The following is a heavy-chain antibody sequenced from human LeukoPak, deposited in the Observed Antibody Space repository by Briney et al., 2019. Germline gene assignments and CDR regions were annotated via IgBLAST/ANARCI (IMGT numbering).Heavy chain of an antibody. CDR2: ISGSGTT. CDR1: GFTFSSYG. CDR3: AKEGSSGSYSDY. J-gene: IGHJ4*02. V-gene: IGHV3-23*01. D-gene: IGHD3-10*01. Sequence: GGSLSLSGAASGFTFSSYGMNWVRQAPGRGLEWVSKISGSGTTYYADSVKGRFTLSRDNSKNTLYLQMNSLRAEDTALYYCAKEGSSGSYSDYWGQGTLVTVSS.